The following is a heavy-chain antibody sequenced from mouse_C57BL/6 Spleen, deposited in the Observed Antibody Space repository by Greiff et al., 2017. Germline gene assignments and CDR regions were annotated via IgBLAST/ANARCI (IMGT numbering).Heavy chain of an antibody. D-gene: IGHD2-10*02. CDR1: GFTFSSYG. Sequence: EVMLVESGGDLVKPGGSLKLSCAASGFTFSSYGMSWVRQTPDKRLEWVATISSGGSYTYYPDSVKGRFTISRDNAKNTLYLQMSSLKSEDTAMYYYARRDVGYGNYYFDYWGQGTTLTVSS. CDR3: ARRDVGYGNYYFDY. CDR2: ISSGGSYT. J-gene: IGHJ2*01. V-gene: IGHV5-6*02.